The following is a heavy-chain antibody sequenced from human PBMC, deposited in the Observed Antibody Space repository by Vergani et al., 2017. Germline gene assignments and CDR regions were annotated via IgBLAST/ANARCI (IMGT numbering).Heavy chain of an antibody. CDR1: GFTFSSCS. J-gene: IGHJ6*02. CDR2: ISSSSSYI. V-gene: IGHV3-21*01. Sequence: EVQLVESGGGLVKPGGSLRLSCAASGFTFSSCSMNWVRQAPGKGLEWVSSISSSSSYIYYADSVKGRFTISRDNAKNSLYLQMNSLRAEDTAVYYCARDHVVVRGVIGFGMDVWGQGTTVTVSS. D-gene: IGHD3-10*01. CDR3: ARDHVVVRGVIGFGMDV.